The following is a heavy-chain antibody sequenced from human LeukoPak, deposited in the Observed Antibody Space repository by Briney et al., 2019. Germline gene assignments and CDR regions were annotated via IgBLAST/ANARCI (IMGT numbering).Heavy chain of an antibody. CDR2: ISSSSSYI. CDR3: AREDSSGYYEEGWFDP. Sequence: GGSLRLSCAASGFTFSSYSMNWARQAPGKGLEWVSSISSSSSYIYYADSVKGRFTISRDNAKNSLYLQVNSLRAEDTAVYYCAREDSSGYYEEGWFDPWGQGTLVTVSS. J-gene: IGHJ5*02. D-gene: IGHD3-22*01. CDR1: GFTFSSYS. V-gene: IGHV3-21*01.